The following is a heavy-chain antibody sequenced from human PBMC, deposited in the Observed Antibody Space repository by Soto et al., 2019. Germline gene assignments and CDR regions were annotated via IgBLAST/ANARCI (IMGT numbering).Heavy chain of an antibody. Sequence: QVQLQQWGAGLLKPSETLSLTCAVYGGSFSGYYWSWIRQPPGKVLEWIGEINHSGSTKYNPSLNSRVTISIDTSKNQFSLKLSSVTAADTAVYYCAWKRKDSSGWYEDYWGQGTMVTVSS. V-gene: IGHV4-34*01. D-gene: IGHD6-19*01. CDR1: GGSFSGYY. J-gene: IGHJ4*02. CDR3: AWKRKDSSGWYEDY. CDR2: INHSGST.